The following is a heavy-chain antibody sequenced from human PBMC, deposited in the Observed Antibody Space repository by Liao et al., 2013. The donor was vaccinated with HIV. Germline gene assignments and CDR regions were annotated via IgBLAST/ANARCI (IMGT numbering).Heavy chain of an antibody. Sequence: QVQLQESGPGLVKPSETLSLTCTVSGDSISPYYWSWIRQPPGEALEWIGYVYYSGSTSYSPSLKSRVTISVDTSKNQFSLKLSSVTAADTAVYYCARAGGRYAGFDIWGQGTMVTVSS. D-gene: IGHD3-16*01. CDR1: GDSISPYY. V-gene: IGHV4-59*01. J-gene: IGHJ3*02. CDR3: ARAGGRYAGFDI. CDR2: VYYSGST.